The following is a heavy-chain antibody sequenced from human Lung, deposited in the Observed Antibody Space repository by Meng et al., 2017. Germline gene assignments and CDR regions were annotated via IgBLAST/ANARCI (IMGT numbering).Heavy chain of an antibody. Sequence: QVPLKPWGAGLLKPAETLSLTCVVSGGSFSDYYWSWIRQPPGKGLEWIGEINHSGSTNYNPSLENRATISVDTSQNNLSLKLSSVTAADSAVYYCARGPTTMAHDFDYWGQGTLVTVSS. J-gene: IGHJ4*02. CDR1: GGSFSDYY. CDR3: ARGPTTMAHDFDY. V-gene: IGHV4-34*01. D-gene: IGHD4-11*01. CDR2: INHSGST.